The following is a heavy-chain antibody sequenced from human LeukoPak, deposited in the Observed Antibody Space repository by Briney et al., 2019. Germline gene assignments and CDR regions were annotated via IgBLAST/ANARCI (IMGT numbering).Heavy chain of an antibody. J-gene: IGHJ4*02. CDR2: IKNDGSGH. CDR1: GFTISSNS. CDR3: ARESAGGPDY. V-gene: IGHV3-7*03. Sequence: PGGSLRLSCAASGFTISSNSMSWVGQAQGQGLEWVANIKNDGSGHSYVHYVRGRFTTARDNAKNSLYLQMNSLRAEDTANYSSARESAGGPDYWGQGTLVTVSS. D-gene: IGHD6-19*01.